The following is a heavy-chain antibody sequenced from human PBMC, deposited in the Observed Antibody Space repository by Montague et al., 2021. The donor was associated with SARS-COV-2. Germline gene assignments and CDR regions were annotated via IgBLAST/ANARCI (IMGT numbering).Heavy chain of an antibody. V-gene: IGHV4-39*01. J-gene: IGHJ3*02. CDR2: IPYRGST. D-gene: IGHD3-10*01. CDR1: SGSISSTSYY. Sequence: SETLSLTCTVSSGSISSTSYYGCWSRQPPRKVVWWGGIIPYRGSTYYTSSLKSLVTISVDTTKKQFSLRLSSVTAADTAVYYCARHITGSGNAFDIWGQGRMVTVS. CDR3: ARHITGSGNAFDI.